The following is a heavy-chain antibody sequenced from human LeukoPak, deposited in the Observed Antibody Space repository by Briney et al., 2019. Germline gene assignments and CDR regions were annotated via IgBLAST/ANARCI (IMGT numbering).Heavy chain of an antibody. CDR3: AKGPAPYCSGGSCYSPHWYFDL. CDR1: GFTFSNYA. Sequence: GGSLRLSCAASGFTFSNYAMSWVHQAPGKGLEWVSAISGSGNTTYFGDSVTGRFTISRDNPKNTVYLQMNSLSAEDTAVYYCAKGPAPYCSGGSCYSPHWYFDLWGRGTLVTVSS. J-gene: IGHJ2*01. V-gene: IGHV3-23*01. D-gene: IGHD2-15*01. CDR2: ISGSGNTT.